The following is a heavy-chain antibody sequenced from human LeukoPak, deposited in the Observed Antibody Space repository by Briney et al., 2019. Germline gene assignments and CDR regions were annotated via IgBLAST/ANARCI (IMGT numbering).Heavy chain of an antibody. CDR3: ARGYGERFGESLSVHFDY. Sequence: SETLSLTCSVSGGSISTNLHYWGWIRQSPGKGLEWIGAIYYSGPTYYIPSLKSRVTISVDTSKNQFSLKLSSVTAADTAVYYCARGYGERFGESLSVHFDYWGQGTLVTVSS. V-gene: IGHV4-39*07. CDR2: IYYSGPT. J-gene: IGHJ4*02. CDR1: GGSISTNLHY. D-gene: IGHD3-10*01.